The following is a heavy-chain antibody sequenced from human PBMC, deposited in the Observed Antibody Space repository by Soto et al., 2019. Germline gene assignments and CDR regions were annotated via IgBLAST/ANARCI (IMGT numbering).Heavy chain of an antibody. D-gene: IGHD2-2*01. Sequence: SLRLSCAASGFTFSSYAMHWVRQAPGKGLEWVAVISYDGSNKYYADSVKGRFTISRDNSKNTLYLQMNSLRAEDTAVYYCARGPSSLTSFDYWGQGTLVTVSS. J-gene: IGHJ4*02. CDR3: ARGPSSLTSFDY. CDR1: GFTFSSYA. V-gene: IGHV3-30-3*01. CDR2: ISYDGSNK.